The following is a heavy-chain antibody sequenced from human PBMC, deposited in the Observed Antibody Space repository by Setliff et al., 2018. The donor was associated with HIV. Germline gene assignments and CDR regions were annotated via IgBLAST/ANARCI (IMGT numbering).Heavy chain of an antibody. V-gene: IGHV4-59*11. CDR1: GGSISSHY. J-gene: IGHJ6*03. CDR3: ARVGRGAAAPYYYYYMDV. CDR2: IYYSGST. D-gene: IGHD2-2*01. Sequence: PSETLSLTCTVSGGSISSHYWSWIRQPPGKELERIGYIYYSGSTNYNPSLKSRVTISVDTSKNQFSLKLSSVTAADTAVYYCARVGRGAAAPYYYYYMDVWGKGTTVTVSS.